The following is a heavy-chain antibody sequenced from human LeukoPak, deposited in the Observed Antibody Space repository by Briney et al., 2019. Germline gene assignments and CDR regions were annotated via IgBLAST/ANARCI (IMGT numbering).Heavy chain of an antibody. CDR1: GFIFNSYG. D-gene: IGHD1-26*01. V-gene: IGHV3-21*01. Sequence: GGSLRPSCEASGFIFNSYGMNWVRQAPGRGLEWVSSISSTGSYIFYADSVKGRFTISRDDAKNSVYLQMNTLRAEDTGIYYCARSEGGSENYWGQGILVAVSS. J-gene: IGHJ4*02. CDR2: ISSTGSYI. CDR3: ARSEGGSENY.